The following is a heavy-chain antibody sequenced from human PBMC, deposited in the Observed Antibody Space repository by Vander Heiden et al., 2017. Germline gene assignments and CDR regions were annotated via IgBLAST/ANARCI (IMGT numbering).Heavy chain of an antibody. CDR1: GFTFSSYA. CDR3: AKDFVRSGSYRGWFDP. CDR2: ISGSGGST. V-gene: IGHV3-23*01. J-gene: IGHJ5*02. Sequence: EVQLLEPGGGLVQPGGSLRLSCAASGFTFSSYAMRWVRQAPGKGLEWVSAISGSGGSTYYADSVKGRFTISRDNSKNTLYLQMNSLRAEDTAVYYCAKDFVRSGSYRGWFDPWGQGTLVTVSS. D-gene: IGHD1-26*01.